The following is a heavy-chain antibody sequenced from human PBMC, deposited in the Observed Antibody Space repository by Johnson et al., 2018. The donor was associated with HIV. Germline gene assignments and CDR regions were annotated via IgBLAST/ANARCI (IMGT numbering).Heavy chain of an antibody. CDR2: IYSGGST. J-gene: IGHJ3*01. V-gene: IGHV3-53*01. CDR1: GFTVSNNF. Sequence: VQLVESGGGLMQPGWSLRLSCVASGFTVSNNFMSWVRQAPGKGLEWVSVIYSGGSTFYADSVKGRFTISRDSSQNTLYLQMNNLRAEDTAVYYCARDPLTLTTTLDAFDLWGQGTMVTVSS. D-gene: IGHD4-17*01. CDR3: ARDPLTLTTTLDAFDL.